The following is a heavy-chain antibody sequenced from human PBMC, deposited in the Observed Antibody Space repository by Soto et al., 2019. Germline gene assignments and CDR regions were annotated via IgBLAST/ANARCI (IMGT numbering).Heavy chain of an antibody. CDR1: GGSFSGYY. CDR2: INHSGST. D-gene: IGHD5-18*01. J-gene: IGHJ6*02. V-gene: IGHV4-34*01. CDR3: ARRSPERAIRYGARPRFYGLDV. Sequence: QVQLQQWGAGLLKPSETLSLTCAVYGGSFSGYYWSWIRQPPGKGLEWIGEINHSGSTNYSPSLKSRVTISVDTSKNQFSLKLSSVTAADTAVYHCARRSPERAIRYGARPRFYGLDVWGQGTTVTVSS.